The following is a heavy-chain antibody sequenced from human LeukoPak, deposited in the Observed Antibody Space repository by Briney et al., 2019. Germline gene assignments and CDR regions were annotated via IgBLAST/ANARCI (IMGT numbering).Heavy chain of an antibody. CDR1: GFTFSSYS. J-gene: IGHJ4*02. V-gene: IGHV3-48*04. Sequence: GGSLRLSCAASGFTFSSYSMNWVRQAPGKGLEWVSYISSSSSTIYSADSVKGRFTISRDNTKNSLYLQMNSLRAEDTAVYYCARDRGAHGLWPFVDYWGQGTLVTVSS. D-gene: IGHD3-10*01. CDR3: ARDRGAHGLWPFVDY. CDR2: ISSSSSTI.